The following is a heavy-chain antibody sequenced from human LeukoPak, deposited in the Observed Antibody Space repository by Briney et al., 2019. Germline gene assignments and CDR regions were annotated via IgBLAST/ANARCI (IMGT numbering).Heavy chain of an antibody. Sequence: SETLSLTCAVSGGSISSSNWWSWVRQPPGKGLEWIGEIYHSGSTNYNPSLKSRVTISVDTSKNQFSLKLSSVTAADTAVYYCARDNLPAAMVDYWGQGTLVTVSS. J-gene: IGHJ4*02. CDR1: GGSISSSNW. CDR3: ARDNLPAAMVDY. V-gene: IGHV4-4*02. D-gene: IGHD2-2*01. CDR2: IYHSGST.